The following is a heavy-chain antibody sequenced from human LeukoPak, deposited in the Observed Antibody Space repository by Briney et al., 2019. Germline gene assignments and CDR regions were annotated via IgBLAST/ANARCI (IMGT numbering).Heavy chain of an antibody. Sequence: PSQTLSLTCTVSGGSISTGSYYWNWFRQPAGKGLEWIGRIYTSGSTDCNPSLTSRVTVSLDTSKTQFSLKLSSMTAADTAVYYCARSMVRGLKRGYFDYWGQGALVAVSS. CDR1: GGSISTGSYY. V-gene: IGHV4-61*02. D-gene: IGHD3-10*01. CDR2: IYTSGST. CDR3: ARSMVRGLKRGYFDY. J-gene: IGHJ4*02.